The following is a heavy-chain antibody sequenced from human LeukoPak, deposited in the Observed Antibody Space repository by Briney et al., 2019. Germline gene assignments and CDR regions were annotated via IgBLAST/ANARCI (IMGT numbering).Heavy chain of an antibody. D-gene: IGHD3-10*01. CDR3: ARGDGSGSSYYMDV. CDR1: GGSISSYY. J-gene: IGHJ6*03. V-gene: IGHV4-4*07. Sequence: SETLSLTCTVSGGSISSYYWSWIRQPAGKGLEWIGRIYTSGSTNYNPSPKSRVTMSVDTSKNQFSLKLSSVTAADTAVYYCARGDGSGSSYYMDVWGKGTTVTVSS. CDR2: IYTSGST.